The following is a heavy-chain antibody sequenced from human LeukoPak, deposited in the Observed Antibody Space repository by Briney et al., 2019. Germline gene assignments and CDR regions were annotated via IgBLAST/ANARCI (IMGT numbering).Heavy chain of an antibody. CDR2: IIPIFGTT. CDR3: TSAMGSDYGKSRYYFDY. Sequence: VASVKVSCKSSGGTFSSNGISWLRQAPGQDLEWMGGIIPIFGTTDYAQKFQGRVTITADEARSTAYMELSSLTFDDTAVYYCTSAMGSDYGKSRYYFDYWGQGTLVTVSS. J-gene: IGHJ4*02. V-gene: IGHV1-69*13. D-gene: IGHD4-17*01. CDR1: GGTFSSNG.